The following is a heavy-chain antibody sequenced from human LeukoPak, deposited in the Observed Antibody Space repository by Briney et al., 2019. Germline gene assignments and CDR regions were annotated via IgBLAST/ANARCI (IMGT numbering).Heavy chain of an antibody. CDR2: ISSSSSYI. CDR1: GFTFSSYS. D-gene: IGHD3-22*01. J-gene: IGHJ4*02. V-gene: IGHV3-21*01. CDR3: ARDHHDSSGYPY. Sequence: GGSLRLSCAASGFTFSSYSMNWVRQAPGKGLEGVSSISSSSSYIYYADSVKGRFTISRDNAKNSLYLQMNSLRAEDTAVYYCARDHHDSSGYPYWGQGTLVTVSS.